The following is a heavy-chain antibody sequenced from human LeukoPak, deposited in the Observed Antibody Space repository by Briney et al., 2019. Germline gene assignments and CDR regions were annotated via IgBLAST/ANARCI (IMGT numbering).Heavy chain of an antibody. D-gene: IGHD3-9*01. CDR1: RISFSSYW. Sequence: GGSLRLSCTVSRISFSSYWMSWVRQVPGKGLEWVANINEYGSERQYLESVKGRFTVSRDNSKNSLYLQMDSLRDEDTAVYYCARHTDWAFDCRGQGTLVTVSS. V-gene: IGHV3-7*01. CDR3: ARHTDWAFDC. CDR2: INEYGSER. J-gene: IGHJ4*02.